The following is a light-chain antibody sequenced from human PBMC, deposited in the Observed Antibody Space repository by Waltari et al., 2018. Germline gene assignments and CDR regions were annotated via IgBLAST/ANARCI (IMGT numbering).Light chain of an antibody. Sequence: EIVLTQSPATLSLSPGERATLSCRASRSVGNYLAWYQQKPGQAPRLLIYDAAIRATGIPARFSGSGYGTDFTLTISSLEPEDFAVYFCQQRGNWPSGYTFGQGTKLEIK. CDR1: RSVGNY. V-gene: IGKV3-11*01. CDR3: QQRGNWPSGYT. CDR2: DAA. J-gene: IGKJ2*01.